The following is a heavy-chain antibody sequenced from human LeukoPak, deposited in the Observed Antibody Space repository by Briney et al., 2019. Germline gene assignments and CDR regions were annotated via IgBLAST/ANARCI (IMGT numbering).Heavy chain of an antibody. V-gene: IGHV3-21*01. CDR1: GFTFSTYI. Sequence: PGGSLRLSCGASGFTFSTYIMNWVRQPPGKGLEWVSSISGGSSYIRYTDSLKGRFTISRDNVKNSVYLQMYFCARDHDSNSASLHYWGQGTLVTVS. CDR2: ISGGSSYI. J-gene: IGHJ4*02. CDR3: LHY. D-gene: IGHD2/OR15-2a*01.